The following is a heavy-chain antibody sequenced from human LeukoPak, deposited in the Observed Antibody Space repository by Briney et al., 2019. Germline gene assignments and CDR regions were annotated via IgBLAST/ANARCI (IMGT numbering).Heavy chain of an antibody. Sequence: GSLRLSCAASGFTFSSYWMSWVRQAPGKGLEWVANVKQDGSEKYYVDSVKGRFTISRDNAKNSLYLQMSSLRAEDTAVYYCARVAGYCSGGSCLRFDYWGQGTLVTVSS. J-gene: IGHJ4*02. V-gene: IGHV3-7*01. CDR1: GFTFSSYW. CDR3: ARVAGYCSGGSCLRFDY. D-gene: IGHD2-15*01. CDR2: VKQDGSEK.